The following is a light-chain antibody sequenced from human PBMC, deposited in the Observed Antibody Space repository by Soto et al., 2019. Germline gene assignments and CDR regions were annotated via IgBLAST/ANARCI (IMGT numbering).Light chain of an antibody. V-gene: IGKV1-5*03. J-gene: IGKJ5*01. CDR3: QQADIFPLT. CDR1: QSISSC. Sequence: ASQSISSCLAWCQRRXGKGGKLLIYRASXLESGVPARFRGSGSASEFTLTISSLQPDDFATYYCQQADIFPLTYGQGPR. CDR2: RAS.